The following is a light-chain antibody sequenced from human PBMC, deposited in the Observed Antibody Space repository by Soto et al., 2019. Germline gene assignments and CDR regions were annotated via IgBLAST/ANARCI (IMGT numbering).Light chain of an antibody. CDR1: SSDVGGYNY. J-gene: IGLJ1*01. Sequence: QSALTQPASVSGSPGQSITISCTGTSSDVGGYNYVSWYQQHPGKAPKLMIYEVSNRPSGVSNRFSGSKSGNTASPTISGLQAEDEADYYCSSYTSSSILYVFGTGTKVTVL. V-gene: IGLV2-14*01. CDR2: EVS. CDR3: SSYTSSSILYV.